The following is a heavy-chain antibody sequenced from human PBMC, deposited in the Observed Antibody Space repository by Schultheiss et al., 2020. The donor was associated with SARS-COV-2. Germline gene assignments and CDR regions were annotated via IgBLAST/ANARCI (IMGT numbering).Heavy chain of an antibody. CDR2: IYYSGST. Sequence: SETLSLTCTVSGYSISSGYYWSWIRQHPGKGLEWIGYIYYSGSTNYNPSLKSRVTISVDTSKNQFSLKLSSVTAADTAVYYCARVPYYPGGAFDIWGQGTMVTVSS. J-gene: IGHJ3*02. V-gene: IGHV4-61*01. CDR1: GYSISSGYY. D-gene: IGHD1-26*01. CDR3: ARVPYYPGGAFDI.